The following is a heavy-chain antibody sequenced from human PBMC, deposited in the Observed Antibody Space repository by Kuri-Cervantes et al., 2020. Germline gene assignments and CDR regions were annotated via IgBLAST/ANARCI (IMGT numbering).Heavy chain of an antibody. CDR3: AKRYCSRTSCYMSLDY. J-gene: IGHJ4*02. V-gene: IGHV3-21*04. Sequence: GSLRLSCAASGFTFSSYSMNWVRQAPGKGLEWVSSISSSSSYIYYADSVKGRFTISRDNAKNSLYLQMNSLRAEDTAVYYCAKRYCSRTSCYMSLDYWGQGTLVTVSS. CDR1: GFTFSSYS. D-gene: IGHD2-2*02. CDR2: ISSSSSYI.